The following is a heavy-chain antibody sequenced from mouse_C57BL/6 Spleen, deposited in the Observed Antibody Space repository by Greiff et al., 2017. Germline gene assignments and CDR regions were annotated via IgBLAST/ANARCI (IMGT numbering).Heavy chain of an antibody. J-gene: IGHJ2*01. CDR2: IDPSDSYT. CDR1: GYTFTSYW. V-gene: IGHV1-69*01. D-gene: IGHD2-12*01. Sequence: VQLQQPGAELVMPGASVKLSCKASGYTFTSYWMHWVKQRPGQGLEWIGEIDPSDSYTNYNQKFKGKSTLTVDKSSSTAYMQLSCLTSEDSAVYYCARSGVKKDYFAYWRQGTTLTVSS. CDR3: ARSGVKKDYFAY.